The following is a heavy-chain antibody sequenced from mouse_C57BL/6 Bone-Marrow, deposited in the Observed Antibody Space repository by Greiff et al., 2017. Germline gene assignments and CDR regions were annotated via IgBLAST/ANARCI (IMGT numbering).Heavy chain of an antibody. CDR2: INPNNGGT. J-gene: IGHJ2*01. D-gene: IGHD1-1*01. V-gene: IGHV1-22*01. CDR3: ASYYYGSSFDY. CDR1: GYTFTDYN. Sequence: VQLQQSGPELVKPGASVKMSCKASGYTFTDYNMHWVKQSHGKSLEWIGYINPNNGGTSYNQKFKGKATLTVNKSSSTAYMELRSLTSEDSAVYDCASYYYGSSFDYWGKGTTLTVSS.